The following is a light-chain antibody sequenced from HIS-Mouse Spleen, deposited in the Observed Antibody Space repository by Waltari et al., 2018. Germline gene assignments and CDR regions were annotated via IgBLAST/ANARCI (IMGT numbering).Light chain of an antibody. CDR3: CSYAGSSTWV. CDR2: EGS. CDR1: SSDVGSYNF. V-gene: IGLV2-23*01. Sequence: QSALTQPASVSGCPGQSITISCTGTSSDVGSYNFVSWYQQHPGKAPKLMIYEGSTRPSGVSNRFSGSKSGNTASLTISGLQAEDEADYYCCSYAGSSTWVFGGGTKLTVL. J-gene: IGLJ3*02.